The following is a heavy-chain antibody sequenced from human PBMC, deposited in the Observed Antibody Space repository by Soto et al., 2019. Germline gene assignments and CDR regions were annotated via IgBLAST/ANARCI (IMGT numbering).Heavy chain of an antibody. Sequence: HVQLVQAGAEVKKPGASLKVSCKASGYTFISYGVSWVRQAPGQGLEWLGWSSPYNGNTNYAQKFQGRITMTKDTSTSTVYMDLRSLRTDEKAVYYCARDQTKGLTDAVAIWGQGTMVVVSS. CDR3: ARDQTKGLTDAVAI. V-gene: IGHV1-18*01. J-gene: IGHJ3*02. D-gene: IGHD5-12*01. CDR1: GYTFISYG. CDR2: SSPYNGNT.